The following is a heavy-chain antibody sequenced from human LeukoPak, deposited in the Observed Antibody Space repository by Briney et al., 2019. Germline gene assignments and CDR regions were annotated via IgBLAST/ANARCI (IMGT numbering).Heavy chain of an antibody. CDR2: IYYSGST. J-gene: IGHJ4*02. V-gene: IGHV4-59*01. D-gene: IGHD6-13*01. Sequence: SGXXXSSYXXXXXRXPPGXXXEWXGYIYYSGSTNYNPSLKSRVTISVDTSKNQFSLKLSSVTAADTAVYYCARVAAAGLGANFDYWGQGTLVTVSS. CDR1: GXXXSSYX. CDR3: ARVAAAGLGANFDY.